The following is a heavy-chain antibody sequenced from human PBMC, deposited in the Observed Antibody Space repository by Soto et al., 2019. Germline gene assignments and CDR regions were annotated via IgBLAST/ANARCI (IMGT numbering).Heavy chain of an antibody. CDR3: AGRFSGYDYYYYYGMDV. CDR2: ISAYNGNT. D-gene: IGHD5-12*01. CDR1: GYTFTSYG. V-gene: IGHV1-18*01. Sequence: RASVKVSCKASGYTFTSYGISWVRQAPGQGLEWMGWISAYNGNTNYAQKLQGRVTMTTDTSTSTAYMELRSLRSDGTAVYYCAGRFSGYDYYYYYGMDVWGQGTTVTSP. J-gene: IGHJ6*02.